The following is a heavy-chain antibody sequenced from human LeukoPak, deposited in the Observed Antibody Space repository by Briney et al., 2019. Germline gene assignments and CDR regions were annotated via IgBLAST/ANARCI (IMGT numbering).Heavy chain of an antibody. CDR3: AKIPQTTSVGYFDY. CDR1: GFTLSSCA. V-gene: IGHV3-23*01. J-gene: IGHJ4*02. CDR2: ISGSGVST. Sequence: GGSLRPSCAASGFTLSSCAMSWVRQAPGKGLEWASGISGSGVSTYYADSVKGRFTISRDNSKNTLYLQMSSLRAEDTAVYYCAKIPQTTSVGYFDYWGQGNLVTVSS. D-gene: IGHD4-17*01.